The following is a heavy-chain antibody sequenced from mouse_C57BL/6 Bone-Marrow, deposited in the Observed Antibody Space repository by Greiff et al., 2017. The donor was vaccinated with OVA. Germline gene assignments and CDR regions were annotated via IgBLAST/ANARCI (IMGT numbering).Heavy chain of an antibody. Sequence: QVQLQQSGAELVKPGASVKLSCKASGYPFTSYWMHWVKQRPGQGLEWIGMIHPNSGSTNYNEKFKSKATLTVDKSSSTAYMQLSSLTSEDSAVDYFARRIYYGKGFDYWGQGTTLTVSS. CDR2: IHPNSGST. V-gene: IGHV1-64*01. CDR1: GYPFTSYW. J-gene: IGHJ2*01. D-gene: IGHD2-1*01. CDR3: ARRIYYGKGFDY.